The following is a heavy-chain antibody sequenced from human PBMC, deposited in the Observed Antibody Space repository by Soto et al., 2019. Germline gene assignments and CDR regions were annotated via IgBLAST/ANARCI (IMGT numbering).Heavy chain of an antibody. V-gene: IGHV3-30*18. Sequence: QVHLVESGGGVVQPGTSLRLSCKASGFRFSDYGMDWVRQAPGKGLEWVSRVLYDGSKKYYEDSVKGRFTNSRDNYRNNLYLQMDRLREDDTAVYYCEYDFELMGDYRGEGTPVTV. CDR2: VLYDGSKK. CDR1: GFRFSDYG. D-gene: IGHD3-9*01. CDR3: EYDFELMGDY. J-gene: IGHJ4*02.